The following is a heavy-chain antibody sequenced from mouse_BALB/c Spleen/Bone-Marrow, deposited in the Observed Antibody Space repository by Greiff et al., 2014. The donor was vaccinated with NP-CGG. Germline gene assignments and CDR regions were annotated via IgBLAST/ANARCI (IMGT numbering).Heavy chain of an antibody. Sequence: QVQLKESGAELVRPGASVKLSCKASGYTFTSYWINWVKQRPGQGLEWIGNIYPSDSYTNYNQEFKDKATLTVDKSSSTAYMQLSSLTSEDSAVYYCTRSGGYYFDYWGQGTTLTVSS. CDR2: IYPSDSYT. CDR3: TRSGGYYFDY. J-gene: IGHJ2*01. CDR1: GYTFTSYW. V-gene: IGHV1-69*02.